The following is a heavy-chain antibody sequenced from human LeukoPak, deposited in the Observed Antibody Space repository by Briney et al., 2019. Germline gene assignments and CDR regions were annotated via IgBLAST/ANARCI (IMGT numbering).Heavy chain of an antibody. CDR3: ASRAALGTFGFDYYFYMDV. D-gene: IGHD6-13*01. CDR2: RNPGGSDT. Sequence: PGAPLKISFEGSGKSFTSYLSVRVREIPPQADQLRRIRNPGGSDTRYSPSFQGQVTISADKPIHTAYLQWSSLKASDTAMYYCASRAALGTFGFDYYFYMDVWGKGTTVTVSS. J-gene: IGHJ6*03. V-gene: IGHV5-51*04. CDR1: GKSFTSYL.